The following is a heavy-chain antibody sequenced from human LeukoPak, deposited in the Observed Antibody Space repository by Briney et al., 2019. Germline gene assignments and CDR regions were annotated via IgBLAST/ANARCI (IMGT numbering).Heavy chain of an antibody. Sequence: ASVKVSCKASGYTFTAYYIHWVRQAPGQRLEWMGWVSPNSGGTNYAQKFQGRVTMTRDTSISTTYMELSRLRSDDTAVYYCARDSGGIAVAGTGLSWFDPWGQGTLVTVSS. V-gene: IGHV1-2*02. J-gene: IGHJ5*02. CDR3: ARDSGGIAVAGTGLSWFDP. D-gene: IGHD6-19*01. CDR2: VSPNSGGT. CDR1: GYTFTAYY.